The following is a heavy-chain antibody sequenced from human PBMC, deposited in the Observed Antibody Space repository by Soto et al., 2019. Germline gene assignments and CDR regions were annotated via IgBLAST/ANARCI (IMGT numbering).Heavy chain of an antibody. CDR3: ARDQDIAVDVSGPFDY. J-gene: IGHJ4*02. Sequence: QVQLVESGGGVVQPGRSLRLSCAASGFTFSSYGMHWVCQAPGKGLEWVAVIWYDGSNKYYADSVKGRFTISGDNSKNTLYLQMNSLRAEDTAVYYCARDQDIAVDVSGPFDYWGQGTLVTVSS. CDR2: IWYDGSNK. V-gene: IGHV3-33*01. CDR1: GFTFSSYG. D-gene: IGHD6-19*01.